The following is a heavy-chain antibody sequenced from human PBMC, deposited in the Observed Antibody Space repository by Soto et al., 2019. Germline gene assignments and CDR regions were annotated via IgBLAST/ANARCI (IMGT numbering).Heavy chain of an antibody. CDR2: FSGRDATT. D-gene: IGHD1-26*01. CDR3: VRTIVGATKGGWFDP. CDR1: GFTFRSYT. J-gene: IGHJ5*02. V-gene: IGHV3-23*01. Sequence: EVQLSESGGGLVQPGGSLRLSCAASGFTFRSYTMSWVRQAPGKGLEWVSSFSGRDATTYYTDSVKGRFTISRANSKNTLYLQMNSLRAEDTALYFCVRTIVGATKGGWFDPWGQGALGTVSS.